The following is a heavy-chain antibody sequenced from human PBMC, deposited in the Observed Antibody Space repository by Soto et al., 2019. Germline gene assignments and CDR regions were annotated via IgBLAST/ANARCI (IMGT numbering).Heavy chain of an antibody. J-gene: IGHJ6*03. CDR3: AKDRAMVYMDV. D-gene: IGHD5-18*01. CDR2: ISGSGGST. Sequence: EVQLLESGGGLIQPGVSLRLSCAASGFTFNSYAMSWVRQAPGKGLEWVSAISGSGGSTYYADSVKGRFTISRDNSKNTLYLQMNSLRAEDTVVYYCAKDRAMVYMDVWGKGTTVTVSS. V-gene: IGHV3-23*01. CDR1: GFTFNSYA.